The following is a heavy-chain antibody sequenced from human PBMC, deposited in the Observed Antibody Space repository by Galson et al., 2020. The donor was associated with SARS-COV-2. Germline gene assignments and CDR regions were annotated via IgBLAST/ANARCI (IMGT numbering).Heavy chain of an antibody. V-gene: IGHV3-33*01. CDR1: GFTFSSYG. CDR2: IWYDGSNK. J-gene: IGHJ6*02. CDR3: AREYCSSTSCSDYYYYGMDV. Sequence: GGSLRLSCAASGFTFSSYGMHWVRQAPGKGLEWVAVIWYDGSNKYYADSVKGRFTISRDNSKNTLYLQMNSLRAEDTAVYYCAREYCSSTSCSDYYYYGMDVWGQGTTVTVSS. D-gene: IGHD2-2*01.